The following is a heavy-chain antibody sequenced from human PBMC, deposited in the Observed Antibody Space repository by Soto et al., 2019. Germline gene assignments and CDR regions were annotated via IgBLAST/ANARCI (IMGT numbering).Heavy chain of an antibody. V-gene: IGHV4-34*01. D-gene: IGHD4-17*01. Sequence: AVYGGNFRGYYWRWIRKPPGKGLEWIGEINHSGSTNYNPSLKSRVTISVDTSKNQFSLTLSSVTAADTAVYYGARKNYGDSLEGYWGQGTLDTVSS. CDR3: ARKNYGDSLEGY. J-gene: IGHJ4*02. CDR1: GGNFRGYY. CDR2: INHSGST.